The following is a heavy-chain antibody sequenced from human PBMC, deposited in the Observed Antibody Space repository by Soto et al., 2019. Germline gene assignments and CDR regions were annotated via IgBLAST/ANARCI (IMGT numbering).Heavy chain of an antibody. V-gene: IGHV3-48*02. J-gene: IGHJ4*02. CDR3: ARDHSRSWLKY. CDR1: GFTFSSYS. Sequence: EVQLVESGGGLVQPGGSLRLSCAASGFTFSSYSMNWVRQAPGKGLEWASYLSSSSSTIYYADSVKGRFTISRDNTKNSLHLQMISLRDEDMAFYACARDHSRSWLKYWGQGTLVTVSS. D-gene: IGHD6-6*01. CDR2: LSSSSSTI.